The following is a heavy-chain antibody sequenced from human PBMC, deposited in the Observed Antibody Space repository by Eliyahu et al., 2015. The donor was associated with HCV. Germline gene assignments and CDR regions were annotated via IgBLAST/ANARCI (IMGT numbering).Heavy chain of an antibody. CDR2: ISGSGGST. D-gene: IGHD3-16*01. J-gene: IGHJ4*02. V-gene: IGHV3-23*01. Sequence: EVQLLESGGGLVQPGGSLRLSCAASGFTFSSYAMGWVRQAPGKGLEWGSAISGSGGSTYYADSVKGRFTISRDNSKNTLYLQMNSLRAEDTAVYYCAKDSWRGGTHTPLDYWGQGTLVTVSS. CDR3: AKDSWRGGTHTPLDY. CDR1: GFTFSSYA.